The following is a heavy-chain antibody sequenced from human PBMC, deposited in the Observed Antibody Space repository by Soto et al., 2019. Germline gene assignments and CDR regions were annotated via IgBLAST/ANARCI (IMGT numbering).Heavy chain of an antibody. CDR3: AKDLFRVLELSAFYGMDV. V-gene: IGHV3-30*18. CDR2: ISYDGSNK. CDR1: GFTFSSYG. J-gene: IGHJ6*02. Sequence: QVQLVESGGGVVQPGRSLRLSCAASGFTFSSYGMQWVRQAPGKGLEWVAVISYDGSNKYYADSVKGRFTISRDNSKNTLYLQMNSRMAEDTAVYCCAKDLFRVLELSAFYGMDVWGQGPTVTVSS. D-gene: IGHD2-21*01.